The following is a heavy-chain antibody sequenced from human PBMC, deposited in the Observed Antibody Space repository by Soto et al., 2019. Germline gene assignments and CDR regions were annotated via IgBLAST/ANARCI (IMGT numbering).Heavy chain of an antibody. CDR1: GDSISSDNYF. Sequence: QVQLQESGPGLVKPSQTLSLICTVSGDSISSDNYFWSWIRQPPGQGLEWIGYIYNRGTPYYNPSLKCRVTISLATSKNRFSLDMYSVTAADTAVYYCAREVNVVALSHAFDIWGQGTMVTVSS. V-gene: IGHV4-30-4*01. CDR2: IYNRGTP. J-gene: IGHJ3*02. D-gene: IGHD2-8*01. CDR3: AREVNVVALSHAFDI.